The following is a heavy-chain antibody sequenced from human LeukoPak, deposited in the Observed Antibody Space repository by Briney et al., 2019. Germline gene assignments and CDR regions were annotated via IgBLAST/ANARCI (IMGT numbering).Heavy chain of an antibody. CDR3: AREFGHNRWYFDY. CDR2: VSADGRTQ. D-gene: IGHD5-24*01. Sequence: GGSLRLSCAASGFTFRTYSIHWVRQAPGKGLEWVTVVSADGRTQLYSDSVKSRFTISRDNSLNTLHLQMNSLGTEDTAVYYCAREFGHNRWYFDYWGQGALVTVSS. CDR1: GFTFRTYS. V-gene: IGHV3-30*03. J-gene: IGHJ4*02.